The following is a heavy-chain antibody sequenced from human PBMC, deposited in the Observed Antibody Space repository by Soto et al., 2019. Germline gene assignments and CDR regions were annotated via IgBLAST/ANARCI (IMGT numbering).Heavy chain of an antibody. CDR3: AKGPIGSGYVLDY. D-gene: IGHD5-12*01. Sequence: EVQLLDSGGGLVQPGGSLRLSCAASGFTFSNYVMNWVRQAPGKGLDWVSAISASGGSTYYADSVKGRFTISRDNSKNTLYLQMSSLRAVDTAVYYCAKGPIGSGYVLDYWCDGTLVTVSS. CDR1: GFTFSNYV. CDR2: ISASGGST. J-gene: IGHJ4*01. V-gene: IGHV3-23*01.